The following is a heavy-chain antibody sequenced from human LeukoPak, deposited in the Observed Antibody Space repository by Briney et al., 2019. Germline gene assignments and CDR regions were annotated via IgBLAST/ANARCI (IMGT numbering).Heavy chain of an antibody. J-gene: IGHJ4*02. CDR1: VFTVSSNY. CDR2: IYSGGST. D-gene: IGHD2-15*01. CDR3: ARRLRGSGSLDY. V-gene: IGHV3-53*04. Sequence: GGSLRLSCAASVFTVSSNYMSCVRQAPGKGREWVSVIYSGGSTYYSDSGKGRFTISRHNSKNTLYLQMNSLRAEDTAVYYCARRLRGSGSLDYWGQGTLVTVFS.